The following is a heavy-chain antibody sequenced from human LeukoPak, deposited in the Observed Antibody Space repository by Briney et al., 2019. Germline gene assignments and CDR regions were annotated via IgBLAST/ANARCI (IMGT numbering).Heavy chain of an antibody. V-gene: IGHV1-2*02. J-gene: IGHJ5*02. CDR1: GYTFTGYY. CDR2: INPNSGDT. D-gene: IGHD6-19*01. Sequence: VASVKVSCKASGYTFTGYYMHWVRQAPGQGLEWMGWINPNSGDTNYAQKFQGRVTMTRDTSISTAYMELSRLGSDDTAVYYCARGVLPSYSSAWYVNHWGQGALVTVSS. CDR3: ARGVLPSYSSAWYVNH.